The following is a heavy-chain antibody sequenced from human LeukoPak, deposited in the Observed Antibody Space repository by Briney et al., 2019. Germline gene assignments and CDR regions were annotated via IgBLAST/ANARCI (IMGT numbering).Heavy chain of an antibody. CDR1: GFTFSSYA. CDR3: AKGLYSSGWYDLDY. CDR2: ISGSGGST. Sequence: RPGRSLRLSCAASGFTFSSYAMSWVRQAPGKGLEWVSAISGSGGSTYYADSVKGRFTISRDNSKNTLYLQMNSLRAEDTAVYYCAKGLYSSGWYDLDYWGQGTLVTVSS. D-gene: IGHD6-19*01. V-gene: IGHV3-23*01. J-gene: IGHJ4*02.